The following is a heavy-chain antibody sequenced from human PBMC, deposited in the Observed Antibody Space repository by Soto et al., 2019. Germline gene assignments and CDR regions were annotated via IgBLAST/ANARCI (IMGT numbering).Heavy chain of an antibody. D-gene: IGHD5-12*01. V-gene: IGHV4-61*08. J-gene: IGHJ4*02. Sequence: TSETLSLTCTVSGGSISSGGYYWSWIRQHPGKGLEWIGYIYYSGSTNYNPSLKSRVTISVDTSKNQFSLKLSSVTAADTAVYYCARDILPVDIVATTTSWGQGTLVTVSS. CDR1: GGSISSGGYY. CDR3: ARDILPVDIVATTTS. CDR2: IYYSGST.